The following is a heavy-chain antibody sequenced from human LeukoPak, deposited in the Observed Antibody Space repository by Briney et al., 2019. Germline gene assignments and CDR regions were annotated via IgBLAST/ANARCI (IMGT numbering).Heavy chain of an antibody. CDR2: IREDGSEK. Sequence: GGSLRLSCAASGFTFSQYWMSWVRQAPGKRLEWVANIREDGSEKYYVDSVKGRFTISRDNAGNSLYLQMNSLRAEDTAVYYCARDHLFYDFWTGYTVFFDSWGQGTLVTVSS. V-gene: IGHV3-7*01. CDR1: GFTFSQYW. CDR3: ARDHLFYDFWTGYTVFFDS. D-gene: IGHD3-3*01. J-gene: IGHJ4*02.